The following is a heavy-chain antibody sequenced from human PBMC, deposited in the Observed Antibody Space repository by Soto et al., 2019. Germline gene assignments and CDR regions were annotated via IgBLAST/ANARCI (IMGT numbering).Heavy chain of an antibody. J-gene: IGHJ6*02. Sequence: QVQLQESGPGLVKPSETLSLSCTVSGGSISSYYWSWFRQSPGKRMEWIGYVHHSWGSSYNPSLQSRGAISLDTSKSQFSLKVTSVTATDTAVYYCARQGFGPLHGLVDVWGQRTTVTVSS. CDR1: GGSISSYY. V-gene: IGHV4-59*08. CDR2: VHHSWGS. D-gene: IGHD3-10*01. CDR3: ARQGFGPLHGLVDV.